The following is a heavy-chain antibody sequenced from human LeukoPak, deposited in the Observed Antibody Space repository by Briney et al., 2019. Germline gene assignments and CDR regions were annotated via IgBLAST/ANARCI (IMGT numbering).Heavy chain of an antibody. D-gene: IGHD6-19*01. Sequence: AGGSPRLSCAASGFTFSSYAMSWVRQAPGKGLEWVSGISGSGANTYYADSVKGRFTISRDNSKNILYLQISSLRVEDTALYYCAKAIAVAATTTYFDYWGQGTLVTVSS. CDR1: GFTFSSYA. V-gene: IGHV3-23*01. CDR3: AKAIAVAATTTYFDY. J-gene: IGHJ4*02. CDR2: ISGSGANT.